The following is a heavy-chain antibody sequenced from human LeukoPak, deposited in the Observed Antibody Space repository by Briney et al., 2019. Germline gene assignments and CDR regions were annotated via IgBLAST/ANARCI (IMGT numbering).Heavy chain of an antibody. CDR3: ASSRGSGGPFDF. Sequence: PGGSLRLSCAASGLTFSGYWMSWVRQAPGKGLEWVANIKVDGSERYYMDSVRGRFTISRDYSKNSLDLQMNSLRAEDTAVYYCASSRGSGGPFDFWGQGTLVTVSS. D-gene: IGHD3-10*01. V-gene: IGHV3-7*01. CDR1: GLTFSGYW. CDR2: IKVDGSER. J-gene: IGHJ4*02.